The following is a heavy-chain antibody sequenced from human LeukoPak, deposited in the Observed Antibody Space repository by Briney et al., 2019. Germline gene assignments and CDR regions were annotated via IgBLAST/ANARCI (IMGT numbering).Heavy chain of an antibody. J-gene: IGHJ5*02. D-gene: IGHD1-1*01. Sequence: GGSLRLSCAASGVTVSSNYMSWVRQAPGKGLEWVSVIYSGGTTYYADSVKGRFTISRDNSKNTLYLQMNSLRADDTAVYYCVRDKGNDVGHTWGQGTLVTVSS. CDR3: VRDKGNDVGHT. V-gene: IGHV3-66*01. CDR1: GVTVSSNY. CDR2: IYSGGTT.